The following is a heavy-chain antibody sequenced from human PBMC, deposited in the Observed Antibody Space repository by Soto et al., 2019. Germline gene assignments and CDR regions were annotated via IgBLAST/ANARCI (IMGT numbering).Heavy chain of an antibody. J-gene: IGHJ5*02. CDR1: GGSINDFAYY. D-gene: IGHD3-16*01. V-gene: IGHV4-39*01. CDR2: VYHNENT. Sequence: PSETLSLTCTVPGGSINDFAYYWGWIRQPPGKGLEWIGTVYHNENTYYNPSLKSRVTISVDTAKNQFSLKVTSVTAADTAIYFCARRERYYGSPGWFDPWGQGTLVTVSS. CDR3: ARRERYYGSPGWFDP.